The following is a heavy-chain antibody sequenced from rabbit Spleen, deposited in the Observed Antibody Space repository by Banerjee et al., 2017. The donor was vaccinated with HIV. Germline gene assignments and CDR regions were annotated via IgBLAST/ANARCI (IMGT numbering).Heavy chain of an antibody. CDR2: IEAGSSDFT. J-gene: IGHJ6*01. V-gene: IGHV1S40*01. D-gene: IGHD1-1*01. Sequence: QSLEESGGGLVKPGASLTLTCKASGFSFNSGYDMCWVRQAPGKGLEWIACIEAGSSDFTYFASWANGRFTISKTSSTTVTLQMTSLTAADTATYFCARDTSTSFSTYGMDLWGQGTLVTVS. CDR1: GFSFNSGYD. CDR3: ARDTSTSFSTYGMDL.